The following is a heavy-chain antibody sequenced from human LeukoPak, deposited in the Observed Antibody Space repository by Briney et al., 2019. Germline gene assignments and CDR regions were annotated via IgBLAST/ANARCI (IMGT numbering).Heavy chain of an antibody. CDR3: ARSFHCSGGRCYLDFLL. CDR1: GFTFNNYD. D-gene: IGHD2-15*01. CDR2: IGTEGDT. J-gene: IGHJ1*01. Sequence: PGGSLRLSCAASGFTFNNYDMHWVRHATGKGMEWVAAIGTEGDTYYPDSVKIRFTICRENGKNSLFLQMDSLRAGGSAVYYCARSFHCSGGRCYLDFLLWGQGTLVTVSS. V-gene: IGHV3-13*01.